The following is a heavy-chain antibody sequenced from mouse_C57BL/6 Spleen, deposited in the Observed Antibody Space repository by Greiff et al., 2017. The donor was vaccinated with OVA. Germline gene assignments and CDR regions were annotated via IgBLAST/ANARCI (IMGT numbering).Heavy chain of an antibody. V-gene: IGHV3-6*01. CDR1: GYSITSGYY. Sequence: ESGPGLVKPSQSLSLTCSVTGYSITSGYYWNWIRQFPGNKLEWMGYISYDGSNNYNPSLKNRISITRDTSKNQFFLKLNSVTTEDTATYYCARDTGSRRATDYWGQGTSVTVSS. D-gene: IGHD1-1*01. CDR2: ISYDGSN. J-gene: IGHJ4*01. CDR3: ARDTGSRRATDY.